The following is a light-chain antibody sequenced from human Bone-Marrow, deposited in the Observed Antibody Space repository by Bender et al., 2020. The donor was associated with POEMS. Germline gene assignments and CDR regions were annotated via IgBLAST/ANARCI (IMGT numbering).Light chain of an antibody. V-gene: IGLV2-14*03. Sequence: QSALTQPASVSGSPGQSITLSCTGTSSDVADHNYVSWYQQHPGKAPKLMIYDVYYRPSGVSNRFSGSKSGNKASLTISGLQAEDEADYYCSTYTGNNWVFGGGTRLTVL. CDR1: SSDVADHNY. CDR2: DVY. J-gene: IGLJ3*02. CDR3: STYTGNNWV.